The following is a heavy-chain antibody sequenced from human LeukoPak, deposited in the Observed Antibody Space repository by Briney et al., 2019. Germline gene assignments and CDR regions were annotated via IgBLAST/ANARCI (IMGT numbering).Heavy chain of an antibody. J-gene: IGHJ5*02. CDR3: AIGFVMITFGGVILSNWFDP. CDR2: INHSGST. Sequence: PSETLSLTCAVYGGSFSGYYWSWIRQPPGKGLEWIGEINHSGSTNYNPSLKSRVTISVDTTKTQFSLKLSSVTAADTAVYYCAIGFVMITFGGVILSNWFDPWGQGTLVTVSS. CDR1: GGSFSGYY. V-gene: IGHV4-34*01. D-gene: IGHD3-16*01.